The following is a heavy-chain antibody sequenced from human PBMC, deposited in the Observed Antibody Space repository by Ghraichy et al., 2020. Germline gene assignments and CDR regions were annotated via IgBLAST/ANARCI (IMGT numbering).Heavy chain of an antibody. J-gene: IGHJ5*02. CDR3: ARHYVHGLRWSNWFDP. Sequence: SETLSLTCTVSGGSISSSTYYWGWIRQPPGKGLEWIGSIYDSGSTYYNPSLKSRVTISVDTSKNQFSLKVRSVTAADTAVYYCARHYVHGLRWSNWFDPWGQGTLVTVSS. CDR1: GGSISSSTYY. D-gene: IGHD4-23*01. CDR2: IYDSGST. V-gene: IGHV4-39*01.